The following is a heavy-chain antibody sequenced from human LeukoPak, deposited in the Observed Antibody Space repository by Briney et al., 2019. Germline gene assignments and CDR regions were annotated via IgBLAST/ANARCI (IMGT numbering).Heavy chain of an antibody. J-gene: IGHJ4*02. D-gene: IGHD4-17*01. CDR3: ARGRYYLDS. CDR2: FNSDGRSA. CDR1: GFTFSTYW. V-gene: IGHV3-74*01. Sequence: GVSLRLSCAASGFTFSTYWMHWVRQAPGKGLVWVSRFNSDGRSAYYADSVKGRFAISRDNAKNTLYLQMNSLRAEDTAVYYCARGRYYLDSWGQGTLVTVSS.